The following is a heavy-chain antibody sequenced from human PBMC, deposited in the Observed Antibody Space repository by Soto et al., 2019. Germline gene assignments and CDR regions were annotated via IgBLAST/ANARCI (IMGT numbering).Heavy chain of an antibody. CDR3: ARTTYGVLYGMDV. D-gene: IGHD4-17*01. Sequence: SETLSLTCTVSGGSISSGDYYWSWIRQPPGKGLEWIGYIYYSGTTYYNPSLKSRVTISVDTSKNQFSLKLSSVTAVDTAVYYCARTTYGVLYGMDVWGQGTTVTVSS. J-gene: IGHJ6*02. CDR1: GGSISSGDYY. V-gene: IGHV4-30-4*01. CDR2: IYYSGTT.